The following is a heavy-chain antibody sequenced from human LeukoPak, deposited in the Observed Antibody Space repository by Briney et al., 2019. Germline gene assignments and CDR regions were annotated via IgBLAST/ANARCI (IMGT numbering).Heavy chain of an antibody. CDR2: IYYSGST. Sequence: PSETLSLTCTVSGGSISSSSYYWGWVRQPPGKGLEWIGSIYYSGSTYYNPSLKSRVTISVDTSKNQFSLKLSSVTAADTAVYYCARRGRWRYSYGPIDYWGQGTLVTVSS. J-gene: IGHJ4*02. CDR1: GGSISSSSYY. D-gene: IGHD5-18*01. V-gene: IGHV4-39*01. CDR3: ARRGRWRYSYGPIDY.